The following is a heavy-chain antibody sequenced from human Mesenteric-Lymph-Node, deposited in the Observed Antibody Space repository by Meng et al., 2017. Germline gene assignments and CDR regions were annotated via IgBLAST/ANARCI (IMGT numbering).Heavy chain of an antibody. Sequence: ASVKVSCKASGYTFTAYYIHWIRQAPGQGLEWMGRINPNSGGTNYAQKFQGRVTMTRDTSISTAYMELSRLRSDDTAVYYCARDLEYCSGGSCYRYYYYGMDVWGQGTTVTVSS. CDR1: GYTFTAYY. J-gene: IGHJ6*02. D-gene: IGHD2-15*01. CDR3: ARDLEYCSGGSCYRYYYYGMDV. V-gene: IGHV1-2*06. CDR2: INPNSGGT.